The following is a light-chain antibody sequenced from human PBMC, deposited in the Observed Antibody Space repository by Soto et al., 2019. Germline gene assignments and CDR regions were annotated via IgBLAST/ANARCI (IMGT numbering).Light chain of an antibody. J-gene: IGKJ1*01. V-gene: IGKV3-20*01. Sequence: EIVLTQSPGTLSLSPGERATLSCRASQSVSSSYLALYQQRPGQAPRLLIYGASSRATGIPDRFSGSGSGTDFTLTISRLEPEDFAVYYCQQYGNSPSTFGQGTKVEIK. CDR1: QSVSSSY. CDR2: GAS. CDR3: QQYGNSPST.